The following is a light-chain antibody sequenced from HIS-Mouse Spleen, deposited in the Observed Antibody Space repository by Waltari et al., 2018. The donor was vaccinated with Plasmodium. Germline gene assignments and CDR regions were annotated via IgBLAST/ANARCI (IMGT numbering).Light chain of an antibody. CDR2: DDS. V-gene: IGLV3-21*02. J-gene: IGLJ3*02. CDR1: NIGSKR. CDR3: QVWDSSSDHPGV. Sequence: SYVLTQPPSVSVAPGQTARITWGGNNIGSKRVHWYQQKPGQAPGLVVYDDSDRPSGIPERFSGSNSGNTATLTISRVEAGDEADYYCQVWDSSSDHPGVFGGGTKLTVL.